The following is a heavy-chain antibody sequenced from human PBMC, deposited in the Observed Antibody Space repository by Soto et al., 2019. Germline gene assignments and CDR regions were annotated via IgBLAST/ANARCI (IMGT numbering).Heavy chain of an antibody. CDR1: GFTFSSYG. V-gene: IGHV3-33*01. CDR2: IWYDGSNK. J-gene: IGHJ4*02. Sequence: GGSLRLSCAASGFTFSSYGMHWVRQAPGKGLEWVAVIWYDGSNKYYADSVKGRFTISRDNSKNTLYLQMNSLRAEDTAVYYCAREIGIQLFPGLGYWGQGTLVTVSS. D-gene: IGHD5-18*01. CDR3: AREIGIQLFPGLGY.